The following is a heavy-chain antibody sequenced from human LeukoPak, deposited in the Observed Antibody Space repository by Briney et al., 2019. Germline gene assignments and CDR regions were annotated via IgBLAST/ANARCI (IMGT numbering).Heavy chain of an antibody. D-gene: IGHD2-15*01. V-gene: IGHV3-21*01. Sequence: GGSLRLSCAASGFTFSSYSMNWVRQAPGKGLEWVSSISSSSSYIYYADSVKGRFTISSDNAKNSLYLQMNSLRAEDTAVYYCARDRRQGYCSGGSCPDRFFYGSSGTPFDYWGQGTLVTVSS. CDR1: GFTFSSYS. CDR2: ISSSSSYI. J-gene: IGHJ4*02. CDR3: ARDRRQGYCSGGSCPDRFFYGSSGTPFDY.